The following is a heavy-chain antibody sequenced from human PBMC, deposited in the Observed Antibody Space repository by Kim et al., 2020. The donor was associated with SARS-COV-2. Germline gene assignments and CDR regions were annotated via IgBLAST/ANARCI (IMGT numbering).Heavy chain of an antibody. CDR3: ARQRGYCSGGSCYTIPDY. V-gene: IGHV4-39*01. D-gene: IGHD2-15*01. Sequence: KSRVTISVDTSKNQFSLKLSSVTAADTAVYYCARQRGYCSGGSCYTIPDYWGQGTLVTVSS. J-gene: IGHJ4*02.